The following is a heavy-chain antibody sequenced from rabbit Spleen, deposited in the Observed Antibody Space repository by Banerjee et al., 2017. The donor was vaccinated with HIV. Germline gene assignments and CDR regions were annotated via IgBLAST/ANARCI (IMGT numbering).Heavy chain of an antibody. Sequence: QEQLVESGGGLVQPEGSLTLTCTASGFTLSSYWMCWVRQAPGKGLEWIACIYTSSGNTYYANWAKGRFTISKTSSTMLTLRMTSLTAADTATYFCARGGGGDLAYRLWGPGTLVTVS. CDR2: IYTSSGNT. V-gene: IGHV1S45*01. D-gene: IGHD7-1*01. J-gene: IGHJ4*01. CDR3: ARGGGGDLAYRL. CDR1: GFTLSSYW.